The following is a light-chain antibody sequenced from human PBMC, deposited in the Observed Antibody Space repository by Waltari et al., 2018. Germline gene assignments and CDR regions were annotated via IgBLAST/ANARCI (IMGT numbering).Light chain of an antibody. J-gene: IGKJ1*01. V-gene: IGKV3-20*01. CDR1: PSGSGSY. CDR3: QQYGTSPTWT. Sequence: EIVLTQSPDTLSLSPGERATLSCRASPSGSGSYLAGYQQKPGQAPRLLISDASSRATDIPDRFSGSGSGTDFTLTISRLEPEDFAVYYCQQYGTSPTWTFGQGTKVEIK. CDR2: DAS.